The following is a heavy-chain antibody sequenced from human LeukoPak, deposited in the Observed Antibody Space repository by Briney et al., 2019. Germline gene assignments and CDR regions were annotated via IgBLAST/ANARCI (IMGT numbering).Heavy chain of an antibody. J-gene: IGHJ4*02. D-gene: IGHD3-22*01. CDR2: ISAYNGNT. Sequence: GASVKVSCKASGYTFTSYGISWVRQAPGRGLEWMGWISAYNGNTNYAQKLQGRVTMTTDTSTSTAYMELRSLRSDDTAVYYCASPAHYYDSREMGYWGQGTLVTVSS. CDR1: GYTFTSYG. CDR3: ASPAHYYDSREMGY. V-gene: IGHV1-18*01.